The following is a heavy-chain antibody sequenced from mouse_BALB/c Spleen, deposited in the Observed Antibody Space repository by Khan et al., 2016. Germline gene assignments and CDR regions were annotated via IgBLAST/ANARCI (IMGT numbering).Heavy chain of an antibody. CDR3: ARDDYVN. CDR2: INPNNGAT. D-gene: IGHD2-4*01. V-gene: IGHV1-20*02. Sequence: VQLQQSDPDLVKPGASVKISCKASGYSFTAYYLYWVQQSHGKSLEWIGRINPNNGATTFNQKFKGKAILPVDKSSTTAYLELRSLASEASAGYCCARDDYVNWGQGTTLTVSS. J-gene: IGHJ2*01. CDR1: GYSFTAYY.